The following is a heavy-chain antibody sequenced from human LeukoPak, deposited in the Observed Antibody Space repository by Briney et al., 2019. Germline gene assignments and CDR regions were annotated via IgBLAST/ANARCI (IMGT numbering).Heavy chain of an antibody. CDR2: INTNTGNP. Sequence: ASVKVSCKASGYIFTSYGMNWVRQAPGQGLEWMGWINTNTGNPTYAQGFTGQFVFPLDTSVNTAYLQISSLKAEDAAVYYCARAWYFGSGTTTNFDYWGQGTVVTVSS. V-gene: IGHV7-4-1*02. J-gene: IGHJ4*02. CDR1: GYIFTSYG. D-gene: IGHD3-10*01. CDR3: ARAWYFGSGTTTNFDY.